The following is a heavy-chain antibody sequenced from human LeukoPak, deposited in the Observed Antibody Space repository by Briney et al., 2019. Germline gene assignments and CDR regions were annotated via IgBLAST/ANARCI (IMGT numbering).Heavy chain of an antibody. J-gene: IGHJ4*02. CDR1: GYTFTSYG. CDR2: ISAYNGNT. V-gene: IGHV1-18*01. Sequence: GASVKVSCKASGYTFTSYGISWVRQAPGQGLEWMGWISAYNGNTNYAQKLQGRVTMTTDTSTSTTYMELSSLRSEDTAVYYCARVPDTVMVGMLDYWGQGTLVTVSS. D-gene: IGHD5-18*01. CDR3: ARVPDTVMVGMLDY.